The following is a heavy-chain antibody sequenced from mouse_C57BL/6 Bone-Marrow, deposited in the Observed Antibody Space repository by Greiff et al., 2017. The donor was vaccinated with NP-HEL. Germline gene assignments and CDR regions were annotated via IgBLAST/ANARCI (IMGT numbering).Heavy chain of an antibody. CDR2: LSSGGDYI. CDR1: GFTFSSYA. Sequence: EVKLMESGEGLVKPGGSLKLSCAASGFTFSSYAMSWVRQTPEKRPEWVAYLSSGGDYIYYADTVKGRFTISRDNARNTLYLQMTSLKSEDTAMYYCTRDTIYYDYPLAYWGQGTLVTVSA. D-gene: IGHD2-4*01. CDR3: TRDTIYYDYPLAY. V-gene: IGHV5-9-1*02. J-gene: IGHJ3*01.